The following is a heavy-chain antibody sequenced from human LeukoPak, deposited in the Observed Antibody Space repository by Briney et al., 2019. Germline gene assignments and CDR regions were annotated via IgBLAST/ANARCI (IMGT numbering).Heavy chain of an antibody. CDR2: INHSGST. V-gene: IGHV4-34*01. D-gene: IGHD7-27*01. Sequence: SETLSLTCAVYGVSFSGYYWSWIRQPPGKGLEWIGEINHSGSTNYNPSLKSRVTISVDTSKNQLSLKLRSVTAADTAVYYCARVVWGGDYHYSMDVWGKGTTVIVSS. CDR3: ARVVWGGDYHYSMDV. J-gene: IGHJ6*03. CDR1: GVSFSGYY.